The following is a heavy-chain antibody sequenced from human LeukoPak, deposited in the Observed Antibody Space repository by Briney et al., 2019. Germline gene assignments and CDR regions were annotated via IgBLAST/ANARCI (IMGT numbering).Heavy chain of an antibody. Sequence: GGSLRLSCAASGFTFDDYAMRWVRQAPGKGLEWVSGISWNSGSIGYADSVKGRITISRDNAKNSLYLQMNSLRAEDTALYYCAKDISAAGNFDYWGQGTLVTVSS. CDR2: ISWNSGSI. J-gene: IGHJ4*02. CDR1: GFTFDDYA. V-gene: IGHV3-9*01. D-gene: IGHD6-13*01. CDR3: AKDISAAGNFDY.